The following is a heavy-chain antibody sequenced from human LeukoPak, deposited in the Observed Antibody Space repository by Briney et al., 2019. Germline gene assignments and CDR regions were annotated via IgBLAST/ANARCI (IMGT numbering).Heavy chain of an antibody. V-gene: IGHV1-18*01. J-gene: IGHJ6*03. D-gene: IGHD3-10*01. Sequence: ASVKVSCKASGYTFTTNAITWVRQAPGQGLEWMGWISAYNGNTNYAQKLQGRVTMTTDTSTSTAYMELRSLRSDDTAVYYCARGGNTSVPGYYYYYMDVWGKGTTVTVSS. CDR1: GYTFTTNA. CDR2: ISAYNGNT. CDR3: ARGGNTSVPGYYYYYMDV.